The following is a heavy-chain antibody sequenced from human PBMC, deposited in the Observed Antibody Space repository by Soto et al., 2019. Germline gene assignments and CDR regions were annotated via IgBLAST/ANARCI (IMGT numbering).Heavy chain of an antibody. CDR3: ARVYCSGGSCYGIDY. Sequence: QVQLVQSGAEVKKPGASVTVSCKASGYTFTTYYMHWVRQAPGQGLEWMGIINPSGGSLYAQKFQGRVTMTRDTSTSTVYMELSSLRSEHTAVYYCARVYCSGGSCYGIDYWGQGTLVTVSS. J-gene: IGHJ4*02. V-gene: IGHV1-46*01. CDR1: GYTFTTYY. D-gene: IGHD2-15*01. CDR2: INPSGGS.